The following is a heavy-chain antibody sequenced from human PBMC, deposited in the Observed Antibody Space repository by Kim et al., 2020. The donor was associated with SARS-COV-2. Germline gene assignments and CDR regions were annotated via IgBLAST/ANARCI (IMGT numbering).Heavy chain of an antibody. Sequence: GGSLRLSCAASGFTFSSYAMHWVRQAPGKGLEWVAVISYDGSNKYYADSVKGRFTISRDNSKNTLYLQMNSLRAEDTAVYYCARDDKYILTGYFRQVDYWGQGTLVTVSS. CDR3: ARDDKYILTGYFRQVDY. V-gene: IGHV3-30*04. J-gene: IGHJ4*02. CDR1: GFTFSSYA. CDR2: ISYDGSNK. D-gene: IGHD3-9*01.